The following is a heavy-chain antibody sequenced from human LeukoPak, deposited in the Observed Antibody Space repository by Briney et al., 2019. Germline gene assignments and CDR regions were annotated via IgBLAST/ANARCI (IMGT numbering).Heavy chain of an antibody. V-gene: IGHV3-21*01. D-gene: IGHD3-3*01. CDR2: VSTGSNYI. CDR1: GLTFSIYS. J-gene: IGHJ3*02. CDR3: ARVFRPSLTVFIIRGAFDI. Sequence: GGSLRLSCRASGLTFSIYSLNWVRQAPGKGVEWVSSVSTGSNYIYYADSVKGRFTISRDNDKNPLYLQMNSLRVEATAVYYCARVFRPSLTVFIIRGAFDIWGQGTMVTVSS.